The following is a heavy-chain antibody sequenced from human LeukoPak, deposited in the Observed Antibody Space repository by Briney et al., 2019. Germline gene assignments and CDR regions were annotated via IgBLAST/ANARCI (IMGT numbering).Heavy chain of an antibody. CDR1: RGSIMTTHW. D-gene: IGHD4-23*01. CDR3: AAWGVDYGGNFDYSDY. V-gene: IGHV4-4*02. Sequence: SSGTLSLTCTVSRGSIMTTHWWSWVRQPPGKGLEWFGEIYHTGTTNYSPSLKSRLTISIDRSSNQFSLRLTSVTAADTATYYCAAWGVDYGGNFDYSDYWGQGTLVTVSS. J-gene: IGHJ4*02. CDR2: IYHTGTT.